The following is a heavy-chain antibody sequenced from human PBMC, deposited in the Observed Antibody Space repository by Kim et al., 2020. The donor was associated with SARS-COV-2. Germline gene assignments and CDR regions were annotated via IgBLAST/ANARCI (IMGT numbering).Heavy chain of an antibody. Sequence: GGSLRLSCAASGFTFSSYGMHWVHQAPGKGLEWVAVIWYDGSNKYYADSVKGRFTISRDNSKNTLYLQMNGLRAEDTALYYCAKDRMVRAVIIDYFDYWGQGTLVTVSS. D-gene: IGHD3-10*01. J-gene: IGHJ4*02. CDR3: AKDRMVRAVIIDYFDY. CDR2: IWYDGSNK. CDR1: GFTFSSYG. V-gene: IGHV3-33*06.